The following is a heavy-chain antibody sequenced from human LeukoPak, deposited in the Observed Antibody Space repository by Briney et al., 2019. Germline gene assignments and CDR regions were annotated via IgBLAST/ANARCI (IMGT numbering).Heavy chain of an antibody. CDR2: ISGSGTDI. D-gene: IGHD5-18*01. CDR3: ARTARHLDY. J-gene: IGHJ4*02. CDR1: GFTFSDPY. Sequence: PGGSLRLSCEASGFTFSDPYMSWIRQAPGKGLECLSYISGSGTDINYADSVRGRFTISRDNAKNLLYLQMNDPRLEDTAVYYCARTARHLDYWGQGTLVTVSS. V-gene: IGHV3-11*04.